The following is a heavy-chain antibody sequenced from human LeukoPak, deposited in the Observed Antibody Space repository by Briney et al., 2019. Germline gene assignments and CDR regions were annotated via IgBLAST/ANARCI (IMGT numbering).Heavy chain of an antibody. CDR2: ISGSGDDT. CDR1: GFTFSSCA. D-gene: IGHD5-18*01. CDR3: AKKRGYNYGDFDY. Sequence: GGSLRLSCAASGFTFSSCAMNWVRQPPGKGLEWVSTISGSGDDTYYADSVKGRFTISRDNSKNTPYDQMNSLRAEDTAVYYCAKKRGYNYGDFDYWGQGTLVTVSS. J-gene: IGHJ4*02. V-gene: IGHV3-23*01.